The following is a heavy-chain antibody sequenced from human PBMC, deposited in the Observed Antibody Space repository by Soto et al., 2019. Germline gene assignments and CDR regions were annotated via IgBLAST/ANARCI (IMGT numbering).Heavy chain of an antibody. Sequence: EVQLVESGGGLVQPGGSLRLSCVVSGLAFSTYWMSWVRQAPGKGLGWVANINQDGSESYYVDSVKGRFTISRDNAKNSLFLPMTSLRADDTAVHYCARPAREWNSPGCANWGQGTLVTVSS. V-gene: IGHV3-7*03. D-gene: IGHD2-2*01. CDR2: INQDGSES. J-gene: IGHJ4*02. CDR1: GLAFSTYW. CDR3: ARPAREWNSPGCAN.